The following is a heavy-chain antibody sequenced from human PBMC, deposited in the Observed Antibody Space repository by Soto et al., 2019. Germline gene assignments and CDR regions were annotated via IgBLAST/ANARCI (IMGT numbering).Heavy chain of an antibody. Sequence: QVQLQESGPGLVKPSETLSLTCTVSGGSIGNSYWSWIRQSPGKGLEWIGYIYYSGSSNYNPSLKSRVSLSVDTSKNQFSLKLSSVTAADTAVYYCARHSSSWPIFDYWGQGTLVIDSS. J-gene: IGHJ4*02. CDR1: GGSIGNSY. V-gene: IGHV4-59*08. CDR3: ARHSSSWPIFDY. CDR2: IYYSGSS. D-gene: IGHD6-13*01.